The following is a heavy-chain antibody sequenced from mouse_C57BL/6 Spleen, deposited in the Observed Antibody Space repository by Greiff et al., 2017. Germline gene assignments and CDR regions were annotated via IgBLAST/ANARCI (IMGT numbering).Heavy chain of an antibody. CDR1: GYTFTSYW. CDR2: IDPSDSYT. CDR3: ARRNYDYDGYYAMDY. Sequence: QVQLKQPGAELVKPGASVKLSCKASGYTFTSYWMQWVKQRPGQGLEWIGEIDPSDSYTNYNQKFKGKATLTVDTSSSTAYMQLSSLTSEDSAVYYCARRNYDYDGYYAMDYWGQGTSVTVSS. V-gene: IGHV1-50*01. D-gene: IGHD2-4*01. J-gene: IGHJ4*01.